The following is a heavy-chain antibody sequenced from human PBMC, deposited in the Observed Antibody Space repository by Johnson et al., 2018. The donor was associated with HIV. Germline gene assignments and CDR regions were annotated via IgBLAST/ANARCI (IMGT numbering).Heavy chain of an antibody. CDR1: GFTFSSYG. CDR3: ARSRDYGPARSAFDI. Sequence: QVQLVESGGGVVQPGGSLRLSCAASGFTFSSYGMHWVRQAPGKGLEWVAFIRYDGSNKYYGDSVKGRFTISRDNSKNTLYLQMNSLRAEDTAVYYCARSRDYGPARSAFDIWGQGTMVTVCS. J-gene: IGHJ3*02. CDR2: IRYDGSNK. D-gene: IGHD4-17*01. V-gene: IGHV3-30*02.